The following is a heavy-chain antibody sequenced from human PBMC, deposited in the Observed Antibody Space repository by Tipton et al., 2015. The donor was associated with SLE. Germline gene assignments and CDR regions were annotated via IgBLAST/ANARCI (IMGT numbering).Heavy chain of an antibody. D-gene: IGHD3-3*01. J-gene: IGHJ4*02. V-gene: IGHV5-51*03. CDR3: ARLKSLLLLLEKDC. Sequence: VQLVQSGAEVKKPGESLKISCKGSGYSFTNYWIAWVRQMPGKGLEWVGLIFPADSDSRYSPSFQAQVTLSADNSITTAYLQWVCLKASDPAVYYCARLKSLLLLLEKDCWGQGTLFTLSS. CDR1: GYSFTNYW. CDR2: IFPADSDS.